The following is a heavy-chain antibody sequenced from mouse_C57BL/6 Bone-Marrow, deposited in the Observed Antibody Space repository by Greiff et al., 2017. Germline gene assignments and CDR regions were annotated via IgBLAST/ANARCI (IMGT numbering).Heavy chain of an antibody. J-gene: IGHJ3*01. Sequence: EVMLVESGGGLVQPKGSLKLSCAASGFSFNTYAMNWVRQAPGKGLEWVARIRCKSNNYATYYSDSVKDSFTISRDDSESMLYLQMNNLKTEDTGMYYCVSLRPFADWGQGTLVTVSA. V-gene: IGHV10-1*01. CDR2: IRCKSNNYAT. CDR1: GFSFNTYA. CDR3: VSLRPFAD. D-gene: IGHD3-2*02.